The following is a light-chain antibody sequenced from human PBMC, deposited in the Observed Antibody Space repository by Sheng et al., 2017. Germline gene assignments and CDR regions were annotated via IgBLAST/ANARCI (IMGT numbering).Light chain of an antibody. CDR1: SSNMGNNY. CDR3: GTWDSSLSAGV. Sequence: QSVLTQPPSVSAAPGQKVTISCSGSSSNMGNNYVSWYQHFPGTAPKLLISENNKRASGIPDRFSGSKSGTSATLGITGLQTGDEADYYCGTWDSSLSAGVFGGGTKLTVL. CDR2: ENN. V-gene: IGLV1-51*02. J-gene: IGLJ3*02.